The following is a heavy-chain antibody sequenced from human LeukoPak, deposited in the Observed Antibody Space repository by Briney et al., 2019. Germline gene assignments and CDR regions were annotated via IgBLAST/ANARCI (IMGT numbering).Heavy chain of an antibody. CDR3: ARISRGGTAEIAAAGTSDY. Sequence: KSGGSLRLSCAASGFTFSSYGMSWVRQAPGKGLEWVSAISGSGGSTYYADSVKGRFTISRDNSKNSLYLQMNSLRAEDTAVYYCARISRGGTAEIAAAGTSDYWGQGTLVTVSS. V-gene: IGHV3-23*01. CDR1: GFTFSSYG. J-gene: IGHJ4*02. D-gene: IGHD6-13*01. CDR2: ISGSGGST.